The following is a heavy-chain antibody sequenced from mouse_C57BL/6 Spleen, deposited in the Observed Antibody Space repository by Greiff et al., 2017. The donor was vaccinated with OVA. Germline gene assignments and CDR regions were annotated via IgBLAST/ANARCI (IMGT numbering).Heavy chain of an antibody. V-gene: IGHV5-9-1*02. D-gene: IGHD1-1*01. Sequence: DVMLVESGEGLVKPGGSLKLSCAASGFTFSSYAMSWVRQTPEKRLEWVAYISSGGDYIYYADTVKGRFTISRDNARNTLYLQMSSLKSEDTAMYYCTRDPYYGSSYEAMDYWGQGTSVTVAS. CDR1: GFTFSSYA. J-gene: IGHJ4*01. CDR3: TRDPYYGSSYEAMDY. CDR2: ISSGGDYI.